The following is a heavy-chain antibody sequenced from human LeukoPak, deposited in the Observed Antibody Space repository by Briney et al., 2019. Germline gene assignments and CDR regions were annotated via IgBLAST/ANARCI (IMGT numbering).Heavy chain of an antibody. CDR1: GFSFSSYA. CDR2: TSGSGGST. J-gene: IGHJ4*02. Sequence: GGSLRLSCAASGFSFSSYAMSWVRQAPGKGLEWVSATSGSGGSTYYADSVKGRLTISRDNSKNTLYLQLNSLRADDTAVYYCGRANWGSNGYLDFWGQGTLVTVSS. D-gene: IGHD3-16*01. CDR3: GRANWGSNGYLDF. V-gene: IGHV3-23*01.